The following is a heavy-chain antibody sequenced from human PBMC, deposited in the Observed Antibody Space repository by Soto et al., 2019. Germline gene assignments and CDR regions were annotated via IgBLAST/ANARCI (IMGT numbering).Heavy chain of an antibody. D-gene: IGHD6-13*01. CDR2: ISYDGSNK. J-gene: IGHJ4*02. CDR3: AKDSGDSSCWYSGPYYFDY. Sequence: PGGSLRLSCAASGFTFSSYGMHWVRQAPGKGLEWVAVISYDGSNKYYADSVKGRFTISRDNSKNTLYLQMNSLRAEDTAVYYCAKDSGDSSCWYSGPYYFDYWGQGTLVTVSS. V-gene: IGHV3-30*18. CDR1: GFTFSSYG.